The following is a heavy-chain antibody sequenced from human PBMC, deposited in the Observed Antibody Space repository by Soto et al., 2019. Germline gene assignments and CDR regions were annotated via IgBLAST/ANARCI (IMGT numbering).Heavy chain of an antibody. J-gene: IGHJ3*02. CDR3: ARDPTSISTIVVGTRLDAFDI. D-gene: IGHD3-22*01. Sequence: QEQLVQSGAEVKKPGSSVKVSCKASGGSFSTSSFSWVRQAPGQGFEWLGGIIPLSDKPTYAQKFQGRVTITADKPSSTVYMEMRSLSCEEAAVYYCARDPTSISTIVVGTRLDAFDIWGQGTLVIVSS. V-gene: IGHV1-69*06. CDR2: IIPLSDKP. CDR1: GGSFSTSS.